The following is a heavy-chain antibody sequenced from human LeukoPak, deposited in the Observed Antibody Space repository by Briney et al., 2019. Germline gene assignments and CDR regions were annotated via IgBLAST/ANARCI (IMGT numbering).Heavy chain of an antibody. J-gene: IGHJ4*02. D-gene: IGHD6-6*01. CDR2: IHYAGST. Sequence: SETLSLTCTVSGATIKSYYWSWIRQSPGKGLEWIANIHYAGSTNYNPSLKSRVTISVDLSKNQFSLKLSSVTAADTAVYYCARHWGSLYSSYYFDYWGQGTLVTVSS. CDR1: GATIKSYY. CDR3: ARHWGSLYSSYYFDY. V-gene: IGHV4-59*08.